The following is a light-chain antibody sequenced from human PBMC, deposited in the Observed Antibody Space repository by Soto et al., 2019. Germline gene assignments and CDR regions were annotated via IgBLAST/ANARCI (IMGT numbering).Light chain of an antibody. V-gene: IGKV1-27*01. Sequence: DIQMTQSPSSLSASVGDRVTITCRASQGIATYLAWYQQKPGKVPKLLIYAPSTLQSGVPSRFSGSGSGTDFTLTIGSLQPEDLATYYCQKYNSAAFTCGPGTKVDIK. CDR3: QKYNSAAFT. CDR1: QGIATY. J-gene: IGKJ3*01. CDR2: APS.